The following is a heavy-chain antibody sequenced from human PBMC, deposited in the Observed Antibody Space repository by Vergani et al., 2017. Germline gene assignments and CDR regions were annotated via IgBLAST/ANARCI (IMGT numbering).Heavy chain of an antibody. CDR1: GGSISSGDHC. V-gene: IGHV4-31*11. J-gene: IGHJ6*03. CDR2: IFYSGTT. D-gene: IGHD6-25*01. Sequence: QVQLQESGPGVVKPSQTLSLTCAVSGGSISSGDHCWTWIRQRPGKGLEWIGYIFYSGTTYDNPSLRSRLTISVDTSQNQFSLKLRSVTAADTAVYYCARVDTXVPATSRFYYMDVWGKGTTVVVSS. CDR3: ARVDTXVPATSRFYYMDV.